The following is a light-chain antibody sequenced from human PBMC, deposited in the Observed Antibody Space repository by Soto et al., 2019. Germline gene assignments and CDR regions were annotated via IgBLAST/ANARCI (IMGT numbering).Light chain of an antibody. CDR1: SSDIGAYNY. Sequence: QAVVTQPTSVSGSPGQSITISCTGTSSDIGAYNYVSWYQQRPGEAPKLMIYEVSNRPSGVSNRFSGSKSGNTASLTISGLQTEDEADYYCSSYTTITALVFGGGTKLTVL. V-gene: IGLV2-14*01. CDR2: EVS. J-gene: IGLJ2*01. CDR3: SSYTTITALV.